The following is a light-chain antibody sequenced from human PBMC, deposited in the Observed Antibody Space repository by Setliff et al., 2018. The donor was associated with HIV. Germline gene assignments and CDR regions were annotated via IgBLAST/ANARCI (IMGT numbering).Light chain of an antibody. CDR2: EVS. J-gene: IGLJ1*01. CDR3: SSYTSSSTYV. CDR1: SSDVGGYNS. Sequence: QSALTQPASVSGSPGQSITTSCTGTSSDVGGYNSVSWYQQHPGKAPKLMIYEVSNRPSGVSNRFSGSKSGNTASLTISGLQAEDEADYFCSSYTSSSTYVFGTGTKVTVL. V-gene: IGLV2-14*01.